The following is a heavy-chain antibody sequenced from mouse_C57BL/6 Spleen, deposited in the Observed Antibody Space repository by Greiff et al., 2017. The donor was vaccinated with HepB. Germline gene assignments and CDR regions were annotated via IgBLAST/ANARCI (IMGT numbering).Heavy chain of an antibody. D-gene: IGHD1-1*01. V-gene: IGHV1-64*01. CDR2: IHPNSGST. Sequence: VKLQQPGAELVKPGASVKLSCKASGYTFTSYWMHWVKQRPGQGLEWIGMIHPNSGSTNYNEKFKSKATLTVDKSSRTAYMQLSSLTSEDSAVYYCARDYYGSSYNYWGQGTTLTVSS. CDR3: ARDYYGSSYNY. J-gene: IGHJ2*01. CDR1: GYTFTSYW.